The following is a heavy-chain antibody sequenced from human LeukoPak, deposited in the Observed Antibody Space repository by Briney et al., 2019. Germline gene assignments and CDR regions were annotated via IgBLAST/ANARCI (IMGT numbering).Heavy chain of an antibody. Sequence: ASVKVSCKASGYTFTSYDINWVRPAPGQGLEWMGWMNPNSGNTGYAQKFQGRVTMTRNTSISTAYMELSSLRSEDTAVYYCARVQSSSWYGYWGQGTLVTVSS. J-gene: IGHJ4*02. CDR3: ARVQSSSWYGY. CDR2: MNPNSGNT. D-gene: IGHD6-13*01. V-gene: IGHV1-8*01. CDR1: GYTFTSYD.